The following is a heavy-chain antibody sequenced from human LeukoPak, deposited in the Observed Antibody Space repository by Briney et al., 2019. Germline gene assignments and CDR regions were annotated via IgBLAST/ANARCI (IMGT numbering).Heavy chain of an antibody. V-gene: IGHV4-59*01. D-gene: IGHD6-19*01. CDR1: GGSISSYY. CDR3: AREIEQWLATDGAFDI. CDR2: IYYSGST. J-gene: IGHJ3*02. Sequence: PSETLSLTCTVSGGSISSYYWSWIRQPPGKGLEWIRYIYYSGSTNYNPSLKSRVTISVDTSKNQFSLKLSSVTAADTAVYYCAREIEQWLATDGAFDIWGQGTMVTVSS.